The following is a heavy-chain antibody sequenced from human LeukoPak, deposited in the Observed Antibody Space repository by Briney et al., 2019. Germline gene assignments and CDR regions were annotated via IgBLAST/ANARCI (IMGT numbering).Heavy chain of an antibody. Sequence: GGSLRLSCAASGFTLSNYAMSWVRQAPGKGLEWVSVIGINGRSIYYADFVKGRFTISRDNSKNTLYLQMNSLRVEDTALYFCAESGYGDSAIFDYWGQGTLATVSS. J-gene: IGHJ4*02. D-gene: IGHD4-17*01. CDR1: GFTLSNYA. CDR3: AESGYGDSAIFDY. V-gene: IGHV3-23*01. CDR2: IGINGRSI.